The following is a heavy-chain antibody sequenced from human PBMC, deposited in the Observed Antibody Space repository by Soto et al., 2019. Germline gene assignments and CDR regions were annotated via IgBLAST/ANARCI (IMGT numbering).Heavy chain of an antibody. J-gene: IGHJ4*02. CDR2: IYHDGST. CDR3: ARVGGPRVALDY. CDR1: GGSISSSNW. D-gene: IGHD2-15*01. Sequence: QVQLQESGPGLVKPSGTLSLTCAVSGGSISSSNWWTCVRQPPGEGLHWIGEIYHDGSTNSNSSLKSRVTISVDKSKNQFSLNLTSVTAADTAVYYCARVGGPRVALDYWGQGTLVTVSS. V-gene: IGHV4-4*02.